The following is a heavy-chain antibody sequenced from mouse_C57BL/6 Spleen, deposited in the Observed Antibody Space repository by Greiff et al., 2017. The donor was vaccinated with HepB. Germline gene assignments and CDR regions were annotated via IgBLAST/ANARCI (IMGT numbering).Heavy chain of an antibody. CDR3: VRQGGYFDV. V-gene: IGHV10-1*01. J-gene: IGHJ1*03. Sequence: EVMLVESGGGLVQPKGSLKLSCAASGFSFNTYAMNWVRQAPGKGLEWVARIRSKSNNYATYYADSVKDRFTISRDDSESKLYLQMNNLKTEDTAMYYCVRQGGYFDVWGTGTTVTVSS. CDR2: IRSKSNNYAT. CDR1: GFSFNTYA.